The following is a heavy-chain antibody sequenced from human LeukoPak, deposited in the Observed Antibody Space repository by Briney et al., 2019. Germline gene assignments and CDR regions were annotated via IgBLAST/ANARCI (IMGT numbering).Heavy chain of an antibody. CDR1: GDSISYHY. D-gene: IGHD6-19*01. Sequence: PSETLSLTCTVSGDSISYHYWSWIRQPAGKGLEWIGRIYSSASANYNPSLKSRVTMSLDTSKNQFSLNLTFVTAADTAVYYCARARQWLVGAFDIWGQGTMVTVSS. J-gene: IGHJ3*02. CDR2: IYSSASA. V-gene: IGHV4-4*07. CDR3: ARARQWLVGAFDI.